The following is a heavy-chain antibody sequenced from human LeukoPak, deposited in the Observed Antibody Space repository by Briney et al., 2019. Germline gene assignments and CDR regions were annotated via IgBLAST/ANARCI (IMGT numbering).Heavy chain of an antibody. CDR3: AKAPMGDSSGSPSY. V-gene: IGHV3-23*01. D-gene: IGHD3-22*01. J-gene: IGHJ4*02. CDR1: GLTFRNYA. CDR2: ITSSGGTT. Sequence: GGSLRLSCGVSGLTFRNYAMSWVRQAPGKGLEWVSGITSSGGTTQYAESVKGRFTISRDNSKNTLYLQMNSLRAEDTAIYYCAKAPMGDSSGSPSYWGQGTLVTVSS.